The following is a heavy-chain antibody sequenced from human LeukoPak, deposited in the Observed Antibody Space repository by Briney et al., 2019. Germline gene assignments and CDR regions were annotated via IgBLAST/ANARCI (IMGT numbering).Heavy chain of an antibody. CDR1: GGSISSGGYY. Sequence: SETLSLTCTVSGGSISSGGYYWSWIRQHPGKGLEWIGYINHSGSTDYKPSLKSRVTLSVDTSKSQLSLKMSTVTAADTAVYYCARISGGWFDPWGQGTLVTVSS. CDR2: INHSGST. J-gene: IGHJ5*02. V-gene: IGHV4-31*03. D-gene: IGHD3-10*01. CDR3: ARISGGWFDP.